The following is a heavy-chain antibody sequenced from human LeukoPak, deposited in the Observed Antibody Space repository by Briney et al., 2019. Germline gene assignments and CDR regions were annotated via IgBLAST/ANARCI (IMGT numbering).Heavy chain of an antibody. V-gene: IGHV4-34*01. CDR3: ARHALPVRRDGYNYVPAAQLILFAFDI. CDR2: INHGGST. CDR1: GGSFSGYY. D-gene: IGHD5-24*01. J-gene: IGHJ3*02. Sequence: SETLSLTCAVYGGSFSGYYWSWIRQPPGKGLEWIGEINHGGSTNYNPSLKSRVTISVDTSKNQFSLKLSSVTAADTAVYYCARHALPVRRDGYNYVPAAQLILFAFDIWGQGTMVTVSS.